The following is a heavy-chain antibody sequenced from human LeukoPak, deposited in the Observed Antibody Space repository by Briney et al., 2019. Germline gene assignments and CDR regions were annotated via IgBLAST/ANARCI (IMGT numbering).Heavy chain of an antibody. CDR1: GYSFTSFW. J-gene: IGHJ4*02. D-gene: IGHD6-13*01. CDR3: ARQVSAASDY. Sequence: GESLKISCKGSGYSFTSFWIGWVRQMPGKGLEWMGIIYPGDSDTKYSPSFQGQVTLSVDKSITTAYLQWSSLKASDTAMYYCARQVSAASDYWGQGTLVTVSS. CDR2: IYPGDSDT. V-gene: IGHV5-51*01.